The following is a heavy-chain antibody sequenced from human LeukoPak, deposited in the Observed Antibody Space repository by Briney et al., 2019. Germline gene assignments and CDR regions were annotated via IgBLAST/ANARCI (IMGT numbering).Heavy chain of an antibody. CDR3: ARHYRAGYSYGYVRGLDY. D-gene: IGHD5-18*01. CDR1: GGSFSGYY. CDR2: INHSGST. Sequence: SETLSLTCAVYGGSFSGYYWSWIRQPPGKGLEWIGEINHSGSTNYNPSLKSRVTISVDTSKNQFSLKLSSVTAADTAVYYCARHYRAGYSYGYVRGLDYWGQGTLVTVSS. J-gene: IGHJ4*02. V-gene: IGHV4-34*01.